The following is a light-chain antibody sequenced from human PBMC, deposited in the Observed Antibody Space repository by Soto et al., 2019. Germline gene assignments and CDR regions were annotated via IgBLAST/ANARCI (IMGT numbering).Light chain of an antibody. CDR3: CSYVGATTYV. CDR2: EGV. Sequence: QSGLTQPASVSGSPGQSITITCTGSASNIGGYNLVSWYQHHAGKAPKVIIYEGVKRPSGVSNRFSGFKSGTTASLTISGLQAEDEADYYCCSYVGATTYVFGSGTKLTVL. V-gene: IGLV2-23*01. J-gene: IGLJ1*01. CDR1: ASNIGGYNL.